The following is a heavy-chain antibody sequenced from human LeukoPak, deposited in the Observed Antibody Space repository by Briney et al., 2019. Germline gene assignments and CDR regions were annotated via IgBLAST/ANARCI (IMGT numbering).Heavy chain of an antibody. J-gene: IGHJ4*02. Sequence: ASVKVSRKASGYTFTGYYMHWVRQAPGQGLEWMGWINPNSGGTNYAQKFQGRVTMTRDTSISTAYMELSRLRSDDTAVYYCARAPAGELPLFFDYWGQGTLVTVSS. CDR3: ARAPAGELPLFFDY. CDR2: INPNSGGT. V-gene: IGHV1-2*02. D-gene: IGHD1-26*01. CDR1: GYTFTGYY.